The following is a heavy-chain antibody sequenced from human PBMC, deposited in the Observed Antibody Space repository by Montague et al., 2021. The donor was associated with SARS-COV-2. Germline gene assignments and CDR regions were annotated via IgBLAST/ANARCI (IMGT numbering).Heavy chain of an antibody. J-gene: IGHJ6*02. D-gene: IGHD4-23*01. CDR2: ISYDAYNS. CDR3: ARGHYGVKTNGMDV. V-gene: IGHV3-30*04. Sequence: SLRLSCAASGFNFGSFAMHWVRQAPGQGLEWVALISYDAYNSDYRDSVKGRFTISRDNSKNMLFLQMSGLRLDDTAVYYRARGHYGVKTNGMDVWGQGTTVIVSS. CDR1: GFNFGSFA.